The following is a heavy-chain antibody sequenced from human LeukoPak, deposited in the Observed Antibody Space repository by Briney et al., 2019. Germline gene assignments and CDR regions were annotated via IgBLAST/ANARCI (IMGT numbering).Heavy chain of an antibody. J-gene: IGHJ6*02. CDR1: GGTFSSYA. CDR2: IIPILGIA. D-gene: IGHD6-19*01. V-gene: IGHV1-69*04. CDR3: AGSADSSEKIYYYYYGMDV. Sequence: SVKVSCKASGGTFSSYAISWVRQAPGQGLEWMGRIIPILGIANYAQKFQGRVTITADKSTSTAYMELSSLRSEDTAVYYCAGSADSSEKIYYYYYGMDVWGQGTTVTVSS.